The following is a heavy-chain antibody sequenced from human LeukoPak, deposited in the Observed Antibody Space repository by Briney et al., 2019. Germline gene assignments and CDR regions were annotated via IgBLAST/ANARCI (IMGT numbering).Heavy chain of an antibody. D-gene: IGHD3-10*01. CDR2: INSDGSST. CDR3: AGHYGSGRYHYYYMDA. J-gene: IGHJ6*03. V-gene: IGHV3-74*01. Sequence: GGSLRLSCAASRLILSSYWMHWVRQAPGKGLVWVSRINSDGSSTIYADSVKGRFTISRDYAKNTVYLQMNSLRVDDTAVYYCAGHYGSGRYHYYYMDAWGRGTTVTVSS. CDR1: RLILSSYW.